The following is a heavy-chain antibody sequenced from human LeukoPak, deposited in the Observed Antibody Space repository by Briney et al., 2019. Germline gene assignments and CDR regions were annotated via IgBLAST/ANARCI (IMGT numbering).Heavy chain of an antibody. V-gene: IGHV3-21*04. J-gene: IGHJ4*02. CDR2: ISSSSSYI. CDR1: GFTFSSYS. CDR3: AKGEGTIVLMVFLY. D-gene: IGHD2-8*01. Sequence: GGSLRLSCAASGFTFSSYSMNWVRQAPGKGLEWVSSISSSSSYIYYADSVKGRFTISRDNAKNSLYLQMNSLRAEDTAVYYCAKGEGTIVLMVFLYWGQGTLVTVSS.